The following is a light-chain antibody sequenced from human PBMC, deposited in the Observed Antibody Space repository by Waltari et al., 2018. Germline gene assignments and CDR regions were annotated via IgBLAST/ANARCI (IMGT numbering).Light chain of an antibody. CDR2: EVS. Sequence: HSALTQPASVSGSPGQSITISCTGTSSDVGGYNYVSWYQQHPGKAPKLMIYEVSNRPSGVSNRFSGSKSGNTASLTISGLRAEDEADYDCSSYTSSSTYVFGTGTKVTVL. V-gene: IGLV2-14*01. J-gene: IGLJ1*01. CDR1: SSDVGGYNY. CDR3: SSYTSSSTYV.